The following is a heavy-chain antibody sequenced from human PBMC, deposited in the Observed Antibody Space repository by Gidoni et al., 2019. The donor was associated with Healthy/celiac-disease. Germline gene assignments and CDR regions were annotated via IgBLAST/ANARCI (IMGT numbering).Heavy chain of an antibody. Sequence: EVQLVESGGGLVKPGGSLRLSGAASGFTFSSYSMNWVRQAPGKGLGWLSSISSSSSYIDYADSVKGRFTISRDNPKNSMYLQINSRRAQDTAVYYCARSWGGSSSSNYYYYYMDVWGKWTTVTVSS. CDR1: GFTFSSYS. CDR3: ARSWGGSSSSNYYYYYMDV. J-gene: IGHJ6*03. V-gene: IGHV3-21*01. CDR2: ISSSSSYI. D-gene: IGHD6-6*01.